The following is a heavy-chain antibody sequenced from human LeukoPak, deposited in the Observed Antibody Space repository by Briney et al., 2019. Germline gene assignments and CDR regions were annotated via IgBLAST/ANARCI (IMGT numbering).Heavy chain of an antibody. V-gene: IGHV4-38-2*01. CDR1: GYSISSGYY. J-gene: IGHJ5*02. Sequence: PSETLSLTCAVSGYSISSGYYWGWIRQPPGKGLEWIGSIYHSGSTYYNPSLKSRVTISVDTSKNQFSLKLSPVTAADTAVYYCARVRAGWFDPWGQGTLVTVSS. CDR2: IYHSGST. CDR3: ARVRAGWFDP.